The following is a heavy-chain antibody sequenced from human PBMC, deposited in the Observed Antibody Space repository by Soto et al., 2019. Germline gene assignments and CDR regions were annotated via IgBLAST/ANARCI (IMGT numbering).Heavy chain of an antibody. Sequence: QVQLVQSGAEVKKPGSSVKVSCKASGGTFSSYAISWVRQAPGQGLEWMGGIIPIFGTANYAQKFQGRVTITADKSTSTAYMELSSLRSEYTAVYYCARESTGYCSSTSCYTVWFDPWGQGTLVTVSS. J-gene: IGHJ5*02. D-gene: IGHD2-2*02. CDR2: IIPIFGTA. CDR1: GGTFSSYA. CDR3: ARESTGYCSSTSCYTVWFDP. V-gene: IGHV1-69*06.